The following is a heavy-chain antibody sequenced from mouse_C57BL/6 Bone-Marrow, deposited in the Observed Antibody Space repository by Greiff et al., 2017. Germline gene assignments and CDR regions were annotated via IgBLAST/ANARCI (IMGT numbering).Heavy chain of an antibody. D-gene: IGHD3-2*02. CDR3: ARRELRRTPYYAMDY. CDR1: GYTFTSYW. Sequence: QVQLQQSGAELVMPGASVKLSCKASGYTFTSYWMHWVKQRPGQGLEWIGEIDPSDSYTNYNQKFKGKSTLTVDNYSSTAYMQLSSLTSEDSAVYYCARRELRRTPYYAMDYWGQGTSVTVSS. J-gene: IGHJ4*01. V-gene: IGHV1-69*01. CDR2: IDPSDSYT.